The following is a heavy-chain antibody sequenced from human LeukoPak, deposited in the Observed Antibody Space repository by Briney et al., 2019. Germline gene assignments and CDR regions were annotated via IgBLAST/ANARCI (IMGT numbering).Heavy chain of an antibody. CDR1: GGSITSDY. D-gene: IGHD3-10*01. V-gene: IGHV4-59*01. J-gene: IGHJ3*02. CDR3: ARDLGFGAFDI. CDR2: IYYSGST. Sequence: SENLSLTCTVSGGSITSDYRSWIRQPPGKGLEWIGYIYYSGSTHYNPSLKSRVTISLDTSKNQFSLKLSSVTAADTAVYYCARDLGFGAFDIWGQGTMLTVSS.